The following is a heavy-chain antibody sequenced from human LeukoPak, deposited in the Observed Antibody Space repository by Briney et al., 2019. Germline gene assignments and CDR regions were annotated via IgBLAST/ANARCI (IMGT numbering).Heavy chain of an antibody. CDR2: IYYSGST. J-gene: IGHJ5*02. CDR3: ARAPTRMVRGVTRNWFDP. CDR1: GGSISSYY. V-gene: IGHV4-59*01. Sequence: SQTLSLICSVSGGSISSYYWSWIRQPPGKGLEWSGYIYYSGSTNYNPSLKSRVTISVDTSKNQFSLKLSSVTAADTAVYYCARAPTRMVRGVTRNWFDPWGQGTLVTVSS. D-gene: IGHD3-10*01.